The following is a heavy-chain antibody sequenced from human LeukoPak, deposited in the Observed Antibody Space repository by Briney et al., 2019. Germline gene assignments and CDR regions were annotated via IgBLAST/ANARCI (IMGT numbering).Heavy chain of an antibody. Sequence: ASVKVSCKASGYTFTSYGISWVRQAPGQGLEWMGRIIPIFGTANYAQKFQGRVTITTDESTSTAYMELSSLRSEDTAVYYCARDGDAGTDDYWGQGTLVTVSS. CDR1: GYTFTSYG. CDR3: ARDGDAGTDDY. CDR2: IIPIFGTA. D-gene: IGHD7-27*01. V-gene: IGHV1-69*05. J-gene: IGHJ4*02.